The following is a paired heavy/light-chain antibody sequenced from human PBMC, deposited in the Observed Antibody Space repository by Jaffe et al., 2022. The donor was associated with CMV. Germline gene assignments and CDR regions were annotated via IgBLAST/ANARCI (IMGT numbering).Heavy chain of an antibody. CDR2: INHSGST. V-gene: IGHV4-34*01. Sequence: QVQLQQWGAGLLKPSETLSLTCAVYGGSFSGYYWSWIRQPPGKGLEWIGEINHSGSTNYNPSLKSRVTISVDTSKNQFSLKLSSVTAADTAVYYCARGGAYYYGSGSYQKVFYYYMDVWGKGTTVTVSS. J-gene: IGHJ6*03. CDR3: ARGGAYYYGSGSYQKVFYYYMDV. CDR1: GGSFSGYY. D-gene: IGHD3-10*01.
Light chain of an antibody. V-gene: IGLV3-19*01. CDR1: SLRSYY. CDR3: NSRDSSGNHPIWV. Sequence: SSELTQDPAVSVALGQTVRITCQGDSLRSYYASWYQQKPGQAPVLVIYGKNNRPSGIPDRFSGSSSGNTASLTITGAQAEDEADYYCNSRDSSGNHPIWVFGGGTKLTVL. J-gene: IGLJ3*02. CDR2: GKN.